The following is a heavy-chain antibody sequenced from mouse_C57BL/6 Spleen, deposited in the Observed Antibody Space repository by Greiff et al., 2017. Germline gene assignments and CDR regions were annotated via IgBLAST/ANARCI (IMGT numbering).Heavy chain of an antibody. CDR3: TATGTWFAY. CDR1: GFNIKDDY. Sequence: VQLQQSGAELVRPGASVKLSCTASGFNIKDDYMHWVKQRPEQGLEWLGWIDPENGDTEYASKFQGKATITADTSSNTAYLQLSSLTSEDTAVYYCTATGTWFAYWGQGTLVTVSA. J-gene: IGHJ3*01. V-gene: IGHV14-4*01. D-gene: IGHD4-1*01. CDR2: IDPENGDT.